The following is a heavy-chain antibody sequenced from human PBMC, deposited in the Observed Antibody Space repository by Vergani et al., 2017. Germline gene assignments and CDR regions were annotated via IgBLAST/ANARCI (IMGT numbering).Heavy chain of an antibody. CDR3: ASPISGYEPDGAFDI. D-gene: IGHD5-12*01. V-gene: IGHV4-39*07. CDR2: IYYSGST. J-gene: IGHJ3*02. CDR1: GGSISSSSYY. Sequence: QLQLQESGPGLVKPSETLSLTCTVSGGSISSSSYYWGWIRQPPGKGLEWIGSIYYSGSTYYNPSLKSRATISVDTSKNQFSLKLSAVTAADTAVYYCASPISGYEPDGAFDIWGQGTMVTVSS.